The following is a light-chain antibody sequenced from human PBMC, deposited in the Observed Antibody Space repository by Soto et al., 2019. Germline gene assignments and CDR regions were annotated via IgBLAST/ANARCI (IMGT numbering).Light chain of an antibody. V-gene: IGLV2-11*01. CDR3: CSYAGNSLWV. Sequence: QSALTQPRSVSGSPGQSVTISCTGTSSDVGGYNYVSWYQQHPGKAPKLVIYDVSKRPSGVPDRSSCSKSANAASLTISRLQAEDEADYCCCSYAGNSLWVFGGGTKLTVL. CDR2: DVS. J-gene: IGLJ3*02. CDR1: SSDVGGYNY.